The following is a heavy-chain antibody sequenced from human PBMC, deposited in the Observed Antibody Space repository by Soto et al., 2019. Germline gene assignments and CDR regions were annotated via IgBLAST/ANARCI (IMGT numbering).Heavy chain of an antibody. D-gene: IGHD3-22*01. CDR1: GFTFSSYA. CDR2: ISTNGGST. Sequence: PGGSLRLSCSASGFTFSSYAMHWVRQAPGKGLEYVSSISTNGGSTHYADSVKGRFTISRDNSKNTQYLQMSSLRADDTAVYYCAREHGLFSFFDYWGQGTPVTVSS. V-gene: IGHV3-64D*06. CDR3: AREHGLFSFFDY. J-gene: IGHJ4*02.